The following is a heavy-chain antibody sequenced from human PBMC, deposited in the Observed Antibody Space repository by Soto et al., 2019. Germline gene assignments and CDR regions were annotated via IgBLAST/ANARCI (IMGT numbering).Heavy chain of an antibody. CDR3: ATGSPYYYGSGGMWDS. J-gene: IGHJ4*02. CDR1: GGSMSSPNW. V-gene: IGHV4-4*02. Sequence: QVRLQESGPGLVKPSGTLSLTCLVSGGSMSSPNWWTWVRQAPVKGLEWIAEIHHSAATNYSPSLKSRASLSVDMSNNQFSLQLTSLSGVDTAVYYCATGSPYYYGSGGMWDSWGRWALVTVSS. D-gene: IGHD3-10*01. CDR2: IHHSAAT.